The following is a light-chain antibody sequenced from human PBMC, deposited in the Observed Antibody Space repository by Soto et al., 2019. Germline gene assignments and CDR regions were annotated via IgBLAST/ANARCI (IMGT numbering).Light chain of an antibody. CDR2: AAI. J-gene: IGKJ4*01. V-gene: IGKV1-12*01. CDR1: QDIDSW. Sequence: DSQMTQSPSSVSASIGDRVTITCRASQDIDSWLAWFQQKPGEAPRLLIYAAISLHSGVPSRFSGAGSGTDFSLTISSLQPEDFATYFCQQGNSFPLTFGGGTKVEIK. CDR3: QQGNSFPLT.